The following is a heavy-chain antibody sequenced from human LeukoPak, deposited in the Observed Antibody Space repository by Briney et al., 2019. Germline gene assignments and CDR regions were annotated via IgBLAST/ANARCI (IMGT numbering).Heavy chain of an antibody. J-gene: IGHJ6*02. D-gene: IGHD3-10*01. CDR3: TTMVRGAPFWYGVDV. CDR1: GGSISNYY. V-gene: IGHV4-59*01. CDR2: MHDNGIN. Sequence: SETLSLSCSVSGGSISNYYCIWIRQPPGKGLEYIGYMHDNGINDYNPSLKSRVTISIDGSKNQFSLKLSSVTAADTAVYYCTTMVRGAPFWYGVDVWGQGTTVTVSS.